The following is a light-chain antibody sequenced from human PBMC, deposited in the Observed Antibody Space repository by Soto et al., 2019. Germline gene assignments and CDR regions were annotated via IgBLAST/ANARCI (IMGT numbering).Light chain of an antibody. V-gene: IGLV3-21*02. CDR3: QVWDSRRDHVV. CDR2: DDS. J-gene: IGLJ2*01. Sequence: LTQPASVSGSPGQTAMITCVGDDIGSESVHWYQQRPGQAPVLVVYDDSDRPSGIPERFSGANSGNTATLTISRVEAGDEADYFCQVWDSRRDHVVFGGGTKLTVL. CDR1: DIGSES.